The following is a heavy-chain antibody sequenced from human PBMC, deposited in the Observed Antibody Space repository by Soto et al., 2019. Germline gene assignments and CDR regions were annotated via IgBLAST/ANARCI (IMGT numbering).Heavy chain of an antibody. V-gene: IGHV4-34*01. CDR2: INHSGST. D-gene: IGHD3-22*01. J-gene: IGHJ5*02. Sequence: SETPSLTCAVYGGSFSGYYWSWIRQPPGKGLEWIGEINHSGSTNYNPSLKSRVTISVDTSKNQFSLKLSSVTAADTAVYYCARESYYDSSRYYSYNWFDPCGQGTLVIVS. CDR3: ARESYYDSSRYYSYNWFDP. CDR1: GGSFSGYY.